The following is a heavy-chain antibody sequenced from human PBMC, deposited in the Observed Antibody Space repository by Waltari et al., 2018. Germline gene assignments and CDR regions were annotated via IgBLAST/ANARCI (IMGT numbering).Heavy chain of an antibody. CDR3: ARDGDSYFYGSWTDY. CDR1: GLPFSRYA. Sequence: QVQLVESGGGVVQPGKSLRLSCAASGLPFSRYAMPWVRQAPGKGLEWVALISYDGSTNYYVASVKGRFTLSRDNSKSTLYLQMNDLRIEDTAVYYCARDGDSYFYGSWTDYWGQGTLVTVSS. J-gene: IGHJ4*02. V-gene: IGHV3-30*04. CDR2: ISYDGSTN. D-gene: IGHD3-10*01.